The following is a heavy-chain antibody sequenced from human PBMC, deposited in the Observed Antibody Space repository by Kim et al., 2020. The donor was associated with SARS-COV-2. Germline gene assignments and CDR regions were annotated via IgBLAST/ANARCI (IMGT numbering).Heavy chain of an antibody. Sequence: ANYAQKFQGRVTLTADKATSTAYRELSSLRSEDRAVYYCARARDGSGFCYWGQGTLVTVSS. CDR2: A. J-gene: IGHJ4*02. D-gene: IGHD3-10*01. V-gene: IGHV1-69*04. CDR3: ARARDGSGFCY.